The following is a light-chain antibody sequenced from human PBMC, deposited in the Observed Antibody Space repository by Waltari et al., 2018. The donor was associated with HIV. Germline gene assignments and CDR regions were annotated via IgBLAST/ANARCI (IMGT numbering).Light chain of an antibody. V-gene: IGKV1-8*01. J-gene: IGKJ3*01. CDR1: QAIDSS. CDR3: QHYFNYPFP. CDR2: GVS. Sequence: AIRMTQSPSSISASKGDKVAITCRASQAIDSSLAWYQQKPGGAPKLLIYGVSTLESGVASRFSGSGFGTQFTLTIGCLQPEAFATYYCQHYFNYPFPFGPGTKV.